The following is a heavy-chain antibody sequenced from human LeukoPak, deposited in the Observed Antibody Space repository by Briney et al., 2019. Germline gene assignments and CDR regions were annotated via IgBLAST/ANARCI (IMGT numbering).Heavy chain of an antibody. D-gene: IGHD1-26*01. Sequence: SETLSLTCTVSGGSISSSSYYWGWLRQPPGKGLEWIGSIYYSGSTYYNPSLKSRVTISVDTSKNQFSLKLSSVTAADTAVYYCARHKRGANPLYYFDYWGQGTLVTVSS. CDR3: ARHKRGANPLYYFDY. V-gene: IGHV4-39*01. J-gene: IGHJ4*02. CDR2: IYYSGST. CDR1: GGSISSSSYY.